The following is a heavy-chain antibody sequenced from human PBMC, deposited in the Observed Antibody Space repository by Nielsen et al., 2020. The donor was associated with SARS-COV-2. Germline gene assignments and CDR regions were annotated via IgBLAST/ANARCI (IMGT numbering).Heavy chain of an antibody. Sequence: GGSLRLSCAASGFIFSDYYMTWIRQAPGKGPEWVSNISSSGTTKYYADPVKGRFTISRDNAKNSLFLQMNSLRAEDTAVYYCARSPDVFDIWGQGTMVTVSS. CDR3: ARSPDVFDI. CDR2: ISSSGTTK. J-gene: IGHJ3*02. CDR1: GFIFSDYY. V-gene: IGHV3-11*04.